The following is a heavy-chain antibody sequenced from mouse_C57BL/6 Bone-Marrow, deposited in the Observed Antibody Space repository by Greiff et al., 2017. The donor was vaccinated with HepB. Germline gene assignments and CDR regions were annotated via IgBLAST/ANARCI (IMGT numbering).Heavy chain of an antibody. Sequence: QVQLQQPGAELVRPGTSVKLSCKASGYTFTSYWMHWVKQRPGQGLEWIGVIDPSDSYTNYNQKFKGKATLTVDTSSSTAYMQLSSLTSEDSAVYYCARELLLRWKDMDYWGQGTSVTVSS. D-gene: IGHD1-1*01. CDR2: IDPSDSYT. CDR3: ARELLLRWKDMDY. V-gene: IGHV1-59*01. J-gene: IGHJ4*01. CDR1: GYTFTSYW.